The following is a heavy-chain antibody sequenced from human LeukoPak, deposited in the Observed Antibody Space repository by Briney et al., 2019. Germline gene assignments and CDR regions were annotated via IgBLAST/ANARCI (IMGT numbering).Heavy chain of an antibody. D-gene: IGHD5-18*01. CDR3: ARAVRGYRTHNWFDP. CDR1: GYTFTSYD. CDR2: MNPNSGNT. Sequence: ASVKVSCKASGYTFTSYDINWVRQAPGQGLEWMGWMNPNSGNTGYAQKFQGRVTMTRNTSISTAYMELSSLRSEDTAVYYCARAVRGYRTHNWFDPWGQGTLVTVSS. J-gene: IGHJ5*02. V-gene: IGHV1-8*01.